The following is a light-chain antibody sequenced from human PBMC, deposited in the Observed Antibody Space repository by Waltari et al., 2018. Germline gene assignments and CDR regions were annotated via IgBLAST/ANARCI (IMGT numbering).Light chain of an antibody. CDR2: DVN. Sequence: QSALTQPASVSGSPGQSITISCAGSSGDVGGYNYVSWYQQYPGNAPKLMIYDVNKRPSGVSDRFSGSKSGNTASLTISGLQGEDEADYYCISYTASGAWLFGGGTKLTVL. CDR1: SGDVGGYNY. CDR3: ISYTASGAWL. J-gene: IGLJ3*02. V-gene: IGLV2-14*01.